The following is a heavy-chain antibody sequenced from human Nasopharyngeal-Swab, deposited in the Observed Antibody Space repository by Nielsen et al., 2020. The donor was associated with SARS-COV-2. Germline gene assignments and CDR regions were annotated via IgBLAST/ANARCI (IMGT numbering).Heavy chain of an antibody. Sequence: GGSLRLSGAASGFTFSGSAMHWVRQASGKGLEWVGRIRSKANSYATAYAASVKGRFTISRDDSKNTAYLQMNSLKTEDTAVYYCTRRAESGDDAFDIWGQGTMVTVSS. D-gene: IGHD3-10*01. CDR2: IRSKANSYAT. V-gene: IGHV3-73*01. J-gene: IGHJ3*02. CDR3: TRRAESGDDAFDI. CDR1: GFTFSGSA.